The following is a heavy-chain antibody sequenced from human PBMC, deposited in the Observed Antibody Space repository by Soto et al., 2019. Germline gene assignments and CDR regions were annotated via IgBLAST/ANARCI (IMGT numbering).Heavy chain of an antibody. D-gene: IGHD3-10*01. J-gene: IGHJ6*03. CDR3: ARGGDGSGSYYNPYYYYYYMDV. Sequence: GGSLRLSCAASGFTFSSYGMHWVRQAPGKGLEWVAVIWYDGSNKYYADSVKGRFTISRDNSKNRLYLQMNSLRAEDTAVYYCARGGDGSGSYYNPYYYYYYMDVWGKGTTVTVSS. CDR1: GFTFSSYG. CDR2: IWYDGSNK. V-gene: IGHV3-33*01.